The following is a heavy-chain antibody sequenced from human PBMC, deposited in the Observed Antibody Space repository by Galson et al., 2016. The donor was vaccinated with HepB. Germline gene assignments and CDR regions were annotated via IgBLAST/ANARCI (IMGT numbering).Heavy chain of an antibody. CDR1: GFTFSSYS. Sequence: SLRLSCAASGFTFSSYSMNWVRQAPGKGLEWVSFISSSSSYIYYADSVKGRFTISRDNAKKSLYLQMNSLRAEDTAVYYCARVGRGGLITTLLDYWGQGTLVTVSS. CDR2: ISSSSSYI. D-gene: IGHD3-10*01. V-gene: IGHV3-21*01. J-gene: IGHJ4*02. CDR3: ARVGRGGLITTLLDY.